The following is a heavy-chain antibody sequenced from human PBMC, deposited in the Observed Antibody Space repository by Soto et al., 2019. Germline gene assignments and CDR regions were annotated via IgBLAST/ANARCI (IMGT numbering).Heavy chain of an antibody. CDR1: GLSLSTSGVG. D-gene: IGHD5-18*01. CDR2: IYWDDDK. J-gene: IGHJ4*02. V-gene: IGHV2-5*02. CDR3: AHSHTNSYQALEY. Sequence: QITLKESGPTLVKPTQTLTLTCSFSGLSLSTSGVGVGWIRQPPGKALEWLASIYWDDDKRYRPSLKSRRTITKDTSKNQVVLTMTNMDPVATATDDCAHSHTNSYQALEYWGQGTLVTVSS.